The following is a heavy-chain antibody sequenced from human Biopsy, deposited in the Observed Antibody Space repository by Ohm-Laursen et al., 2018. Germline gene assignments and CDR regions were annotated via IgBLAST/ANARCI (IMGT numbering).Heavy chain of an antibody. Sequence: TLSLTCPVYGESFNGYYWSWIRQTPGKGLEWIGEITHSGRTNYNTSLKSRVTISVDTSKNHFSLKVRSVTAADTAVYYCVRGVDYYDPYHYFALAVWGQGTTVTVSS. D-gene: IGHD3-22*01. J-gene: IGHJ6*02. V-gene: IGHV4-34*01. CDR3: VRGVDYYDPYHYFALAV. CDR1: GESFNGYY. CDR2: ITHSGRT.